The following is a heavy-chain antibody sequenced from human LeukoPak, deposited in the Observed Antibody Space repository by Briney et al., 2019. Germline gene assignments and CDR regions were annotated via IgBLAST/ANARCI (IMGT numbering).Heavy chain of an antibody. CDR1: GDSISSSDFY. CDR2: INYSGRT. Sequence: PSETLSLTCTVSGDSISSSDFYWGWIRRPPGKGLEWIALINYSGRTFYNPSPESRVTISVDMSKNQFSLRLNSVTAADTAVYYCARRRKDLNWFDPWGQGTLVTVSS. V-gene: IGHV4-39*01. CDR3: ARRRKDLNWFDP. J-gene: IGHJ5*02.